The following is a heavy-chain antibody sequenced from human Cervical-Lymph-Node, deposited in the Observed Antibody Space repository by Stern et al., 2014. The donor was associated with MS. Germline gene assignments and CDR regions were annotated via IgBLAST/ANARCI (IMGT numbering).Heavy chain of an antibody. CDR2: ISWNSGSI. CDR3: ARINYYDSSGYYSGGFDY. D-gene: IGHD3-22*01. CDR1: GFTFDDYA. Sequence: EVQLLESGGGLVQPGRSLRLSCAASGFTFDDYAMHWVRQAPGKGLEWVSGISWNSGSIGYADSVKGRFTISRDNAKNSLYLQMNSLRAEDTALYYCARINYYDSSGYYSGGFDYWGQGTLVTVSS. J-gene: IGHJ4*02. V-gene: IGHV3-9*01.